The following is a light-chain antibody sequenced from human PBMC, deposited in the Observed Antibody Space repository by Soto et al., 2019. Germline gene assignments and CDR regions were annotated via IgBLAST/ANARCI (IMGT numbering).Light chain of an antibody. Sequence: QSALAQPASVSGSPGQSITIACTGTISDVGAYNSVSWYQQSPHRAPQVIIYKGTQRPSGVSNRFSGSKSGNAASLTISALQADDEADYFCCSSAPESTYVFGTGTKVTVL. CDR1: ISDVGAYNS. CDR2: KGT. CDR3: CSSAPESTYV. V-gene: IGLV2-23*01. J-gene: IGLJ1*01.